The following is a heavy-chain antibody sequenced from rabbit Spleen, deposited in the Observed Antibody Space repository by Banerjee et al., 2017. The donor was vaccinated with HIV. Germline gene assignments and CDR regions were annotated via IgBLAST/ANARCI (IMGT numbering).Heavy chain of an antibody. Sequence: QSLEESGGDLVKPGASLTLTCTVSGFSFSSNWICWVRQAPGKGLEWIACIDVVRSGSTYYASWAKGRFTISKTSSTTVTLQVTSLTAADTATYFCARIPRYYTHGYRGYTYGAVFNLWGPGTLVTVS. CDR1: GFSFSSNW. D-gene: IGHD6-1*01. CDR3: ARIPRYYTHGYRGYTYGAVFNL. J-gene: IGHJ4*01. V-gene: IGHV1S40*01. CDR2: IDVVRSGST.